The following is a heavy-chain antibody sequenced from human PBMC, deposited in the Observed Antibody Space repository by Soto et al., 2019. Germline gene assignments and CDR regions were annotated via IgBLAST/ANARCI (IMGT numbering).Heavy chain of an antibody. CDR2: INPSGGTT. J-gene: IGHJ4*02. V-gene: IGHV1-46*01. CDR1: GYTFTNYY. CDR3: ARDKRIGHYLCAH. Sequence: ASVKVSCKASGYTFTNYYIHWLRQAPGQGLEWMGLINPSGGTTTYAQKFQGRVTMTSDTSTSTVYMELTTLTSEDTAVYYCARDKRIGHYLCAHWGQGALVTVSS. D-gene: IGHD3-16*01.